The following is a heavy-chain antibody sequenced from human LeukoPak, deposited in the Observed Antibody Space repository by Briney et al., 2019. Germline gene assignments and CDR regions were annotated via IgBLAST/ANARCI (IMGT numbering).Heavy chain of an antibody. CDR3: ARVSGTFGVLDY. J-gene: IGHJ4*02. Sequence: SETLSLTCTVASGSISSYYWSWLRQPAGKGLEWIGRIYTSGSTNYNPSLKSRVTMSVDTSKNQFSLKLSSVTAADTAVYYCARVSGTFGVLDYWGQGTLVTVSS. D-gene: IGHD3-16*01. CDR2: IYTSGST. V-gene: IGHV4-4*07. CDR1: SGSISSYY.